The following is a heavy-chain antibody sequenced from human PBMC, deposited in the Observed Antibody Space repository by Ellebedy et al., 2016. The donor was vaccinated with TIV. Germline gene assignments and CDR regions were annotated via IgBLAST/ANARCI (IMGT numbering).Heavy chain of an antibody. CDR1: GGSFSGYY. CDR3: ARLVRGSLNWFDP. V-gene: IGHV4-34*01. J-gene: IGHJ5*02. Sequence: SETLSLTXAVYGGSFSGYYWSWIRQPPGKGLEWIGEINHSGSTNYNPSLKSRVTISVDTSKNQFSLKLSSVTAADTAVYYCARLVRGSLNWFDPWGQGTLVTVSS. D-gene: IGHD3-10*01. CDR2: INHSGST.